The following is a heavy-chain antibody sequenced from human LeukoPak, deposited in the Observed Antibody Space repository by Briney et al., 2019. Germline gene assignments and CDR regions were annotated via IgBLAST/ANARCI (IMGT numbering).Heavy chain of an antibody. D-gene: IGHD5-18*01. Sequence: GGSLRLSCAASGFTFMSYWMTWVRQAPGKGLEWVANINQDGSKEYYLDSVKGRFTISRDNDKNSLYLQVNSLRAEDTAVYYCAKGGYINGYDYWGQGTLVTVSS. CDR2: INQDGSKE. J-gene: IGHJ4*02. CDR3: AKGGYINGYDY. V-gene: IGHV3-7*01. CDR1: GFTFMSYW.